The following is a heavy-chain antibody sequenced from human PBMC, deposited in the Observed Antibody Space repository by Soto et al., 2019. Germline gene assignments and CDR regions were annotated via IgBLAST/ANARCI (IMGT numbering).Heavy chain of an antibody. CDR2: IDLDDDK. V-gene: IGHV2-70*04. CDR3: ARSPGGFTVATYFFDY. D-gene: IGHD4-17*01. J-gene: IGHJ4*02. CDR1: GFSLSIKGMR. Sequence: GPTLVNRTQTLTLTCTFSGFSLSIKGMRVSCIRQPPGKSLEWLARIDLDDDKFYSPSLRTRLTISKHTSKNQVVLTMTNVDPKDTATYYCARSPGGFTVATYFFDYWGQGTLVTVSS.